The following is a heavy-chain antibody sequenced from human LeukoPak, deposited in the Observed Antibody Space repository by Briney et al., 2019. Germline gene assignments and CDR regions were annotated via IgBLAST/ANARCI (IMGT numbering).Heavy chain of an antibody. J-gene: IGHJ4*02. CDR1: GGSISSSSYY. CDR2: IYYSGST. V-gene: IGHV4-39*07. Sequence: SETLSLTCTVSGGSISSSSYYWGWIRQPPGKGLEWIGSIYYSGSTFYNPSLKSRVTISVDTSKNQFSLKLSSVTAADTAVYYCARDIAAAGILVYWGQGTLVTVSS. CDR3: ARDIAAAGILVY. D-gene: IGHD6-13*01.